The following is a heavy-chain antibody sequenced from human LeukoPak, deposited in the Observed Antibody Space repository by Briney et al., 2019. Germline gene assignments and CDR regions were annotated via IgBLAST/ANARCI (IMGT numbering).Heavy chain of an antibody. CDR3: AYSNSSSLSINFDY. J-gene: IGHJ4*02. CDR1: GGSFSGYY. CDR2: INHSGST. D-gene: IGHD6-13*01. V-gene: IGHV4-34*01. Sequence: SETLSLTCAVYGGSFSGYYWSWIRQPPGKGLEWIGEINHSGSTNYNPSLKSRVTISVDTSKNQFSLELSSVTAADTAVYYCAYSNSSSLSINFDYWGQGTLVTVSS.